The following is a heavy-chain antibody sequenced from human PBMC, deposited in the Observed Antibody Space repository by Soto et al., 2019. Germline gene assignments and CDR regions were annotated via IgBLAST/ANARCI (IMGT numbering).Heavy chain of an antibody. V-gene: IGHV1-18*01. CDR1: GYTFTSYG. Sequence: QVQLVQSGAEVKKPGASVKVSCKASGYTFTSYGISWVRQAPGQGLEWMGWISAYNGNTNYAQKLQGRVTMTTDTSTSTAYRELRSLRSDDTAVYYCAREAQYSSGWSYFDLWGRGTLVTASA. J-gene: IGHJ2*01. CDR3: AREAQYSSGWSYFDL. D-gene: IGHD6-19*01. CDR2: ISAYNGNT.